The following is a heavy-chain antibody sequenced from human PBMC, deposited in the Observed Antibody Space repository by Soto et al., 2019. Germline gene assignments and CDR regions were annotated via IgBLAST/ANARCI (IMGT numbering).Heavy chain of an antibody. J-gene: IGHJ4*02. Sequence: PGGSLRLSCAASGFSFSDYFMSWIRQAPGRGLEWVSYISGSGTTISYADSVKGRFTISRDNAKNLLYLQMSSLRTEDTAVYYWVTEPHGCDYWGQGTQVTVSS. CDR2: ISGSGTTI. V-gene: IGHV3-11*01. CDR3: VTEPHGCDY. CDR1: GFSFSDYF. D-gene: IGHD2-2*03.